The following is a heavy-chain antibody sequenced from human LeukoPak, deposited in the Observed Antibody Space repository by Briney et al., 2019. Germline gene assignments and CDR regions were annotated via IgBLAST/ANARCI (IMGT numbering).Heavy chain of an antibody. D-gene: IGHD3-3*01. V-gene: IGHV4-39*01. CDR3: ARAGPRITIFGVVRDALDI. CDR2: IYYSGST. CDR1: GGSISSSSYY. J-gene: IGHJ3*02. Sequence: SETLSLTCTVSGGSISSSSYYWGWIRQPPGKGLEWIGSIYYSGSTYYNPSLKSRVTISVDTSKNQFSLKLSSVTAADTAVYYCARAGPRITIFGVVRDALDIWGQGTMVTVSS.